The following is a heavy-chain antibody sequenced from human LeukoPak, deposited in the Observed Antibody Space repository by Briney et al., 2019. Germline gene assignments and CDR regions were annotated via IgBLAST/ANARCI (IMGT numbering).Heavy chain of an antibody. CDR2: IYHSGST. J-gene: IGHJ4*02. V-gene: IGHV4-30-2*01. Sequence: SETLSLTCDVSGGSISSGGYSWSWIRQPPGTGLEWIGYIYHSGSTYYNPSLKSRVTISVDRSKNQFSLKLSSVTAADTAVYYCARGGGYEEVDYWGQGTLVTVSS. CDR1: GGSISSGGYS. CDR3: ARGGGYEEVDY. D-gene: IGHD5-12*01.